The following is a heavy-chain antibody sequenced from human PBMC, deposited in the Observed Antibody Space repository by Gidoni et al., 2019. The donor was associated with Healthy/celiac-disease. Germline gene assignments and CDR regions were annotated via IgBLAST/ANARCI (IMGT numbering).Heavy chain of an antibody. V-gene: IGHV3-15*01. Sequence: EVQLVESGGGLVKPGGSLRLSCAASGFTFRNAWMSWVRQAPGKGLEWVGRIKSKTDGGTTDYAAPVKGRFTISRDDSKNTLYLQMNSLKTEDTAVYYCTTGRGSSWSHYYGMDVWGQGTTVTVSS. CDR1: GFTFRNAW. D-gene: IGHD6-13*01. CDR3: TTGRGSSWSHYYGMDV. J-gene: IGHJ6*02. CDR2: IKSKTDGGTT.